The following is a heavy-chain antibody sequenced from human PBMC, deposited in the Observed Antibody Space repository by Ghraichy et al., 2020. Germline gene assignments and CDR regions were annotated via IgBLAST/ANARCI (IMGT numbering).Heavy chain of an antibody. J-gene: IGHJ6*01. CDR1: GFTFNSYV. CDR2: ISSNGGNT. V-gene: IGHV3-64D*09. D-gene: IGHD3-3*01. Sequence: GGSLRLSCSASGFTFNSYVMYWVRQAPGRGLQYVSGISSNGGNTNYADSVKDRFIISRDNSKNTLSLQMSSLRTEDTALYYCVKDLSGYDLWSGYRIVSRNSYHGMDVWGQGTTVTVSS. CDR3: VKDLSGYDLWSGYRIVSRNSYHGMDV.